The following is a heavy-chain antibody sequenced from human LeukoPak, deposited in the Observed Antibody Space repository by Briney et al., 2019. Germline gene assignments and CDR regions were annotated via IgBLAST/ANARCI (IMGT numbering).Heavy chain of an antibody. CDR2: IYYSGST. V-gene: IGHV4-30-4*01. CDR3: ARVFWPYWFDP. CDR1: GGSISSYY. J-gene: IGHJ5*02. Sequence: SETLSLTCTVSGGSISSYYWSWIRQPPGKGLEWIGYIYYSGSTYYNPSLKSRVTISVDTSKNQFSLKLSSVTAADTAVYYCARVFWPYWFDPWGQGTLVTVSS. D-gene: IGHD3-3*01.